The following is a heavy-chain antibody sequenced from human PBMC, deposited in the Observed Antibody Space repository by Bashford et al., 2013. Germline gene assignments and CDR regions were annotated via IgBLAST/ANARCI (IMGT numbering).Heavy chain of an antibody. CDR2: TFYRSKWYN. Sequence: WIRQSPSRGLEWLGSTFYRSKWYNDYAESVKGRITINPDTSKNQFSLQLNSVTPEDSAVYYCARAQPYWGFGPWGQGTLVTVSS. D-gene: IGHD2-21*01. CDR3: ARAQPYWGFGP. J-gene: IGHJ5*02. V-gene: IGHV6-1*01.